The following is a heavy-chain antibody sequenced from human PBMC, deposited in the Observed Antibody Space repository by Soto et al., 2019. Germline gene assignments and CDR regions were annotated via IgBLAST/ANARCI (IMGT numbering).Heavy chain of an antibody. CDR3: AQTEDGGRSRTPAGWFDA. J-gene: IGHJ5*02. D-gene: IGHD2-15*01. CDR2: IFSNDER. V-gene: IGHV2-26*01. CDR1: GFSLSNAGMG. Sequence: SGPTLVNPPETLTLTCTVPGFSLSNAGMGVSWIRQPPGKALEWLAHIFSNDERRFSTSLKNRLTISKDTFNSQVVLIMTYMDPVDTATYYCAQTEDGGRSRTPAGWFDAWGQGTLVTVSS.